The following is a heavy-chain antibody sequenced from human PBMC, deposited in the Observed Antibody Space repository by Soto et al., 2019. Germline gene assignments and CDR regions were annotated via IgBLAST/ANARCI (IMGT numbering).Heavy chain of an antibody. D-gene: IGHD5-12*01. CDR3: ARGYSGSPYYFDY. CDR2: IYHSGST. J-gene: IGHJ4*02. Sequence: SETLSLTCAASGGSISSGGYSWSWIRQPPGKGLEWIGYIYHSGSTYYNPSLKSRVTISVDRSKNQFSLKLSSVTAADTAVYYCARGYSGSPYYFDYWGQGTLVTVSS. CDR1: GGSISSGGYS. V-gene: IGHV4-30-2*01.